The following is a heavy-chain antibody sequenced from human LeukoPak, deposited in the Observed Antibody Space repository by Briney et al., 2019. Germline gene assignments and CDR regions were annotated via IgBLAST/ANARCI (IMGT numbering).Heavy chain of an antibody. CDR1: GFTFSSYW. Sequence: GGSLRLSCAASGFTFSSYWMSWVRQAPGKGLEWVANIKQDGSEKYYVDSVKGRFTISRDNAKNSLYLQMNSLRAEDTAVYYCARAIPTMYNWNDASSGFDPWGQGTLVTVSS. J-gene: IGHJ5*02. CDR2: IKQDGSEK. CDR3: ARAIPTMYNWNDASSGFDP. D-gene: IGHD1-20*01. V-gene: IGHV3-7*01.